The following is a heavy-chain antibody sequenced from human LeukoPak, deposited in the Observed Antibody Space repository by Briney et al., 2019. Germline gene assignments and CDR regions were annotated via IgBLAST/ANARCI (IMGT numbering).Heavy chain of an antibody. CDR2: ISGSGGST. V-gene: IGHV3-23*01. J-gene: IGHJ4*02. Sequence: GGSLRLSCAASGFTFSNYAMSLVRQAPGKGLEWVSAISGSGGSTYYADSMKGRFTISRDNSKNTLYLQMNSLRAEDTAVYFCAKEATYYYDRSGFSFDYWGQGTLVTVSS. D-gene: IGHD3-22*01. CDR1: GFTFSNYA. CDR3: AKEATYYYDRSGFSFDY.